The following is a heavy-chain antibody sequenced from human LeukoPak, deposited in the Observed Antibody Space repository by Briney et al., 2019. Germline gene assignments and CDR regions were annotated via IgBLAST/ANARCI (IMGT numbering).Heavy chain of an antibody. CDR3: ARATYYYDSSGYRGGYYFDY. D-gene: IGHD3-22*01. CDR2: INHSGST. V-gene: IGHV4-34*01. Sequence: KLSETLSLTCAYGGSFSGYYWSWIRQPPGKGLEWIGEINHSGSTNYNPSLKSRVTISVDTSKNQFSLKLSSVTAADTAVYYCARATYYYDSSGYRGGYYFDYWGQGTLVTVSS. J-gene: IGHJ4*02. CDR1: GGSFSGYY.